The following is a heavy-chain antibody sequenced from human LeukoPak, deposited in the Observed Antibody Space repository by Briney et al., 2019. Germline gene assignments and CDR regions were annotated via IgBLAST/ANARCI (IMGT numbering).Heavy chain of an antibody. Sequence: GGSLRLSCAASGFTLSDYYMSWIRQAPGKGLEWVSYISSSSSYTNYADSVKGRFTISRDNAKNSLYLQMNSLRAEDTAVYYCARETPPGLGSGIDYWGQGTLVTVSS. V-gene: IGHV3-11*06. CDR3: ARETPPGLGSGIDY. D-gene: IGHD5/OR15-5a*01. J-gene: IGHJ4*02. CDR1: GFTLSDYY. CDR2: ISSSSSYT.